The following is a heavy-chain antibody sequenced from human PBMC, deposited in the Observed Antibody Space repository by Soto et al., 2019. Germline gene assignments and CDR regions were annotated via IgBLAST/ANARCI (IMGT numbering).Heavy chain of an antibody. D-gene: IGHD4-17*01. Sequence: GGSLRLSCAASGFTFSSYAMHWVRQAPGKGLEWVAVISYDGSNKYYADSVKGRFTISRDNSKNTLYLQMNSLRAEDTAVYYCTVTTLSGWFDPWGQGTLVTVSS. J-gene: IGHJ5*02. V-gene: IGHV3-30-3*01. CDR2: ISYDGSNK. CDR3: TVTTLSGWFDP. CDR1: GFTFSSYA.